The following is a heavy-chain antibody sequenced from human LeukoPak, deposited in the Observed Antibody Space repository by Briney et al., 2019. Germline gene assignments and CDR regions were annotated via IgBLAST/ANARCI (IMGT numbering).Heavy chain of an antibody. Sequence: GGSLRLSCAASGFTFSGYYMSWIRQAPGKGLEWVSYISSSGSTIYCADSVKGRFTISRDNAKNSLYLQMNSLRAEDTAVYYCASSTLATIVDYWGQGTLVTVSS. CDR2: ISSSGSTI. CDR3: ASSTLATIVDY. V-gene: IGHV3-11*01. J-gene: IGHJ4*02. D-gene: IGHD5-12*01. CDR1: GFTFSGYY.